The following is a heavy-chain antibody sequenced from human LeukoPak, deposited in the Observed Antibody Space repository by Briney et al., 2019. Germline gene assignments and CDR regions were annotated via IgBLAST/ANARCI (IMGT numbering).Heavy chain of an antibody. CDR1: GFTFSSYS. V-gene: IGHV3-21*01. J-gene: IGHJ4*02. D-gene: IGHD6-13*01. CDR2: ISSSSSYI. CDR3: ARESRTSAADDY. Sequence: KPGGSLRLSCAASGFTFSSYSMNWVRQAPGKGLEWVSSISSSSSYIYYADSVKGRFTISRDNAKNSLYLQMNSLRAEDTAAYYCARESRTSAADDYWGQGTLVTVSS.